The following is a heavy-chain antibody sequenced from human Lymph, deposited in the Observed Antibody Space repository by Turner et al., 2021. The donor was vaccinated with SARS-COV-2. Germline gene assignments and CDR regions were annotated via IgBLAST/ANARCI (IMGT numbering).Heavy chain of an antibody. CDR1: GGTFSSYA. CDR2: IIPILGIA. Sequence: QVQLVQSGAEVKKPGSSVKVSCTASGGTFSSYAINWVRQAPGQGLEWMGRIIPILGIANDAQKFQGRVTITADKSTSTAYMELSILRSEDTAVYYCARGRLDSFGGGYYSWFDPWGQGTLVTVSS. J-gene: IGHJ5*02. D-gene: IGHD1-26*01. V-gene: IGHV1-69*04. CDR3: ARGRLDSFGGGYYSWFDP.